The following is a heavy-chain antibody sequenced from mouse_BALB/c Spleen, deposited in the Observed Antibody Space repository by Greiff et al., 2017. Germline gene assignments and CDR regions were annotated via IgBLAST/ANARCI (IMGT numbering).Heavy chain of an antibody. J-gene: IGHJ3*01. CDR3: ARSGWTARATFAY. Sequence: VQLQQSGAELVKPGASVKLSCTASGFNIKDTYMHWVKQRPEQGLEWIGRIDPANGNTKYDPKFQGKATITADTSSNTAYLQLSSLTSEDTAVYYCARSGWTARATFAYWGQGTLVTVSA. D-gene: IGHD3-2*01. CDR2: IDPANGNT. CDR1: GFNIKDTY. V-gene: IGHV14-3*02.